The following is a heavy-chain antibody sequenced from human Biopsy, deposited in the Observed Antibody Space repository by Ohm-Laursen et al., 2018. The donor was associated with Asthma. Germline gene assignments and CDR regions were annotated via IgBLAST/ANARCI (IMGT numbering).Heavy chain of an antibody. Sequence: SSETVSCKAPGGTFSNFAISWVRQAPGQGLEWLGGIMTVFGTTNYAQKFQGRVTITADESTSAAYMEVSSLRSEDTAIYYCARCQVGYSSGWSLLLKKIYYSGMDVWGQGTAVTVSS. CDR2: IMTVFGTT. CDR1: GGTFSNFA. V-gene: IGHV1-69*01. D-gene: IGHD6-19*01. CDR3: ARCQVGYSSGWSLLLKKIYYSGMDV. J-gene: IGHJ6*02.